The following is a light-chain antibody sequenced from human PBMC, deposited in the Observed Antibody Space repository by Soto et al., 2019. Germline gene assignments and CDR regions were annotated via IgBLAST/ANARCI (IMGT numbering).Light chain of an antibody. Sequence: DIQLTQSPSSLSASVGDRVTITCQASQDISNHLNWYQQKPGKAPNLLIYDASDLETGVPSRFSGGVSGTFFSFTINSLQPEDIATYYCQKHDGVPLFGPGTKVEIK. V-gene: IGKV1-33*01. J-gene: IGKJ3*01. CDR3: QKHDGVPL. CDR1: QDISNH. CDR2: DAS.